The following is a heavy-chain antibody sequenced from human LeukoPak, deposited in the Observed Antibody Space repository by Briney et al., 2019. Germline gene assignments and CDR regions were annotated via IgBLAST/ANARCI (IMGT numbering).Heavy chain of an antibody. CDR2: TSYDGNKK. Sequence: QPGGSLRLSCAASGFTFSSYAMHWVRQAPGKGLEWLAVTSYDGNKKYYADSVKGRFSISRDNSKRTLYLQLNSLSPEDTAVYYCAREGITATFDYWGRGALVTAPS. J-gene: IGHJ4*02. CDR3: AREGITATFDY. V-gene: IGHV3-30-3*01. D-gene: IGHD2-15*01. CDR1: GFTFSSYA.